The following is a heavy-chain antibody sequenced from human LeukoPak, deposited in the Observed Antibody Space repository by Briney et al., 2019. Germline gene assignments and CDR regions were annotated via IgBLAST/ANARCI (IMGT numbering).Heavy chain of an antibody. CDR1: GFTFSSYA. D-gene: IGHD3-9*01. CDR3: AGAGLRYFEGGNYFDY. J-gene: IGHJ4*02. V-gene: IGHV3-53*01. CDR2: IYSGGST. Sequence: GGSLRLSCAASGFTFSSYAMHWVRQAPGKGLEWVSVIYSGGSTYYADSVKGRFTISRDNSKNTLYLQMNSLRAEDTAVYYCAGAGLRYFEGGNYFDYWGQGTLVTVSS.